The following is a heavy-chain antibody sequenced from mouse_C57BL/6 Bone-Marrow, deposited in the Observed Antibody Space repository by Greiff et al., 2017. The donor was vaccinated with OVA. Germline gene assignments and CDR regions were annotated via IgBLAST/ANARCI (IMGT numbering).Heavy chain of an antibody. CDR1: GYTFTTYP. D-gene: IGHD2-3*01. CDR3: ARRWLPYWYFDV. V-gene: IGHV1-47*01. Sequence: VQLQESGAELARPGASVKMSCKASGYTFTTYPIEWMKQNHGKSLEWIGNFHPYNDDTKYNEKFKGKATLTVEKSSSTVYLELSRLTSDDSAVYYCARRWLPYWYFDVWGTGTTVTVSS. J-gene: IGHJ1*03. CDR2: FHPYNDDT.